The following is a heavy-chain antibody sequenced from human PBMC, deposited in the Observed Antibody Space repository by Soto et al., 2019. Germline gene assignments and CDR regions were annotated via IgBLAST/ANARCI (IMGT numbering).Heavy chain of an antibody. CDR3: AKRHYYDTNGYYYWYYFDH. D-gene: IGHD3-22*01. V-gene: IGHV3-30*18. CDR1: GFTFSNYA. CDR2: LSYDGTDK. J-gene: IGHJ4*02. Sequence: QVQLVESGGGVVQPGRSLRLSCAASGFTFSNYAMHWVRQAPGKGLEWVASLSYDGTDKYYADSVKGRCTISRDNYKNTVYLQLNSLRPDDTAVYYCAKRHYYDTNGYYYWYYFDHWGQGTLVTVSS.